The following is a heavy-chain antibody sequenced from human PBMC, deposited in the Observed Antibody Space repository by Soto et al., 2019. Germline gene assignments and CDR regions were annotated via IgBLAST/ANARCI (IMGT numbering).Heavy chain of an antibody. CDR3: ARNPKDFWNGYYFDS. CDR1: GGTISAYY. D-gene: IGHD3-3*01. CDR2: IHYSGST. J-gene: IGHJ4*02. V-gene: IGHV4-59*01. Sequence: SETLSLTCSVSGGTISAYYWNWIRQSPGKGLEWIGYIHYSGSTSYNRSLESRVTISLNPSKTQFYLKLSSVTAADTAFYYCARNPKDFWNGYYFDSWGQGTLVTVS.